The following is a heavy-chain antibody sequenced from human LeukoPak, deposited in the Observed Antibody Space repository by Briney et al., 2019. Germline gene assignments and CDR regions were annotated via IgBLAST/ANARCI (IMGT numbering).Heavy chain of an antibody. CDR3: ARELRDYDFWSGYYPPFFDY. CDR1: GFTFSDYY. CDR2: ISSSGSTI. V-gene: IGHV3-11*01. Sequence: GGSLRLSCAASGFTFSDYYMSWIRQAPGKGPEWVSYISSSGSTIYYADSVKGRFTISRDNAKNSLYLQMNSLRAEDTAVYYCARELRDYDFWSGYYPPFFDYWGQGTLVTVSS. J-gene: IGHJ4*02. D-gene: IGHD3-3*01.